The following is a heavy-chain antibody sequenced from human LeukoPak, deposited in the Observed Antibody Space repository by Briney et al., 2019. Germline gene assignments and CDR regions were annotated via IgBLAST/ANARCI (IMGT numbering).Heavy chain of an antibody. J-gene: IGHJ5*02. CDR1: GFTFSSYW. V-gene: IGHV3-7*01. CDR3: ARDEYRSRWLHP. Sequence: GGSLRLSCAASGFTFSSYWMSWVRLAPGKGLEWVANIKGDGSEKWYADSVKGRFYISRDNAQNSVHLQMNSLRAEDTAVYHCARDEYRSRWLHPWGQGTLVTVTS. CDR2: IKGDGSEK. D-gene: IGHD5-24*01.